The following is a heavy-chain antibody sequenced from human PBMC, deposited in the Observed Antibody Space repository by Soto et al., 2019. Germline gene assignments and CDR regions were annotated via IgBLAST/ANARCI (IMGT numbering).Heavy chain of an antibody. D-gene: IGHD4-17*01. CDR2: INHSGST. CDR1: SGSFSGYY. CDR3: ARLRTTVVRRGYFDL. Sequence: SETLSLTCAVYSGSFSGYYWSWIRQPPGKGLEWIGEINHSGSTNYNPSLKSRVTISVDTSKNQFSLKLSSVTAADTAVYYCARLRTTVVRRGYFDLWGRGTLVTVSS. J-gene: IGHJ2*01. V-gene: IGHV4-34*01.